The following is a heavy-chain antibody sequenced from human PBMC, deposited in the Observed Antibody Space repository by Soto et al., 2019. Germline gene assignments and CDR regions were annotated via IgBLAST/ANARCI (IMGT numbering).Heavy chain of an antibody. CDR2: IYYSGST. CDR1: GGSISSSSYY. D-gene: IGHD3-22*01. CDR3: AIVGPFYYDNSGYYLLEGYXGMDV. J-gene: IGHJ6*02. V-gene: IGHV4-39*01. Sequence: PSETLSLTCTVSGGSISSSSYYWGWIRQPPGKGLEWIGSIYYSGSTYYNPSLKSRVTISVDTSKNQFSLKLSSVTAADTAVYYCAIVGPFYYDNSGYYLLEGYXGMDVWGQGXTVTVSS.